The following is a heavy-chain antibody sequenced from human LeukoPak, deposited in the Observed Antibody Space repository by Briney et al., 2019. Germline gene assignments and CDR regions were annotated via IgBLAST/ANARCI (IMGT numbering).Heavy chain of an antibody. D-gene: IGHD1-26*01. V-gene: IGHV3-21*04. Sequence: GGSLRLSCVASGFTLSTYRMNWVRQAPGKGLEWVSSITSSGSYMYYVDSVRGRFTISRDNAKNSLYLQMNSLRAEDTAVYYCAKSGSYSDDAFDIWGQGTMVTVSS. J-gene: IGHJ3*02. CDR1: GFTLSTYR. CDR3: AKSGSYSDDAFDI. CDR2: ITSSGSYM.